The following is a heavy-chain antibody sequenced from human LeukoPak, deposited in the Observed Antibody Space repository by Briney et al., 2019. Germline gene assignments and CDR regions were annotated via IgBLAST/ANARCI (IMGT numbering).Heavy chain of an antibody. J-gene: IGHJ4*02. CDR2: INPNSGGT. CDR1: GYTFTGYY. D-gene: IGHD3-3*01. Sequence: ASAKVSCKASGYTFTGYYMHWVRQAPGQGVERMGWINPNSGGTNYAQKFQGRVTMTRDTSISTAYMELSRLRSDDTAVYYCAKSSYYDFWSGHIHDYWGQGTLVTVSS. V-gene: IGHV1-2*02. CDR3: AKSSYYDFWSGHIHDY.